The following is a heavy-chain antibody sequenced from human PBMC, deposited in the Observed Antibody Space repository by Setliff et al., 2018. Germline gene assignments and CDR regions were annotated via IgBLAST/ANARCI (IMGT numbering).Heavy chain of an antibody. J-gene: IGHJ4*02. CDR1: GYTFNDYG. CDR2: ISAHTGNT. D-gene: IGHD2-8*01. CDR3: SRLVRYCTRTSCQRLSGGEF. Sequence: ASVKVSCKTSGYTFNDYGIAWVRQAPGQGLGWMGWISAHTGNTYYTPKLHGRVTLTTDTSTSTAYMELRSLGSDDTAVYYCSRLVRYCTRTSCQRLSGGEFWGQGTLVTVSS. V-gene: IGHV1-18*01.